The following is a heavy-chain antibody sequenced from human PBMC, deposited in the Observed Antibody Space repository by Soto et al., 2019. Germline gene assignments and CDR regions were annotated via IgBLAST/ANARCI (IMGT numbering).Heavy chain of an antibody. D-gene: IGHD3-16*01. CDR3: ARRTYYDYMKYYFDY. Sequence: SETLSLTCAVYGGSFSGYYWSWIRQPPGKGLEWIGEINHSGSTNYNPSLKSRVTISVDTSKNQFSLKLSSVTAADTAVYYCARRTYYDYMKYYFDYWGQGTLVTVSS. V-gene: IGHV4-34*01. CDR1: GGSFSGYY. J-gene: IGHJ4*02. CDR2: INHSGST.